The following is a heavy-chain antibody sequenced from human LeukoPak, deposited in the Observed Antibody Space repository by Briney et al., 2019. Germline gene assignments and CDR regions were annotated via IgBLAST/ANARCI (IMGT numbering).Heavy chain of an antibody. J-gene: IGHJ4*02. Sequence: ASVKVSCKASGYTFNGYYMHWVRQAPGQGLEWMGRINPNSGGTNYAQKFQGRVTMTRDTSISTAYMALSRLRSDDTAVYYWARVGIAAAVTYWGQGTLVTVSS. V-gene: IGHV1-2*06. CDR3: ARVGIAAAVTY. CDR1: GYTFNGYY. CDR2: INPNSGGT. D-gene: IGHD6-13*01.